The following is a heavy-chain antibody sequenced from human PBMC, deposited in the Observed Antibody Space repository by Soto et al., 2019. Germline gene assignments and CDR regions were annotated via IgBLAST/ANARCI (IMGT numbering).Heavy chain of an antibody. J-gene: IGHJ6*02. CDR1: GYSLSTCG. Sequence: ASVKVSCKSSGYSLSTCGMHGVGQAPGQSLEWMGWLNGGTGQTRYSQRFQDRLIITRDTSESTGYMELRILSSEDTAVYYCARGKRMAENYFYSGMDIWGQGTTVTVSS. CDR2: LNGGTGQT. D-gene: IGHD2-15*01. CDR3: ARGKRMAENYFYSGMDI. V-gene: IGHV1-3*01.